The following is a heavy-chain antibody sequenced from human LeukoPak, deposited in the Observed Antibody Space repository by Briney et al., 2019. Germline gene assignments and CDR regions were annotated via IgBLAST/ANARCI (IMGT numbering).Heavy chain of an antibody. CDR1: GGTFSSYA. J-gene: IGHJ4*02. Sequence: SVKVSCKASGGTFSSYAISWVRQAPGQGLEWMGGIIPIFGTANYAQKFQGRVTITTDEFTSTDYMELSSLRSEDTAVYYCARGLYCGGDCYLYWGQGTLVTGSS. CDR2: IIPIFGTA. V-gene: IGHV1-69*05. D-gene: IGHD2-21*02. CDR3: ARGLYCGGDCYLY.